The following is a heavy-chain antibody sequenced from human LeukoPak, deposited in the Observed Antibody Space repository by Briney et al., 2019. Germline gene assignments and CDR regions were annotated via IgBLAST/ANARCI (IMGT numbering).Heavy chain of an antibody. CDR1: GFTFSSYG. CDR2: IRYDGSNK. V-gene: IGHV3-30*02. Sequence: GGSLRLSCAASGFTFSSYGMHWVRQAPGKGLEWVAFIRYDGSNKYYADSVKGRFTISRDNSKNTLYLQMNSLRAEDTAVYYCAKDPGSIAAAGHLYFDYWGQGTLVTVSS. J-gene: IGHJ4*02. D-gene: IGHD6-13*01. CDR3: AKDPGSIAAAGHLYFDY.